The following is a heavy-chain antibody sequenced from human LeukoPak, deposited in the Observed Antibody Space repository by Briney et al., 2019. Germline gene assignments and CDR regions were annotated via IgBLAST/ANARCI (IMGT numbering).Heavy chain of an antibody. V-gene: IGHV1-69*06. CDR1: GGTFSSHA. Sequence: SVKVSCKASGGTFSSHAISWVRQAPGQGLEWMGGIIPIFGTANYAQKFQGRVTITADKSTSTAYMELSSLRSEDTAVYYCARGGLPFYYYYMDVWGKGTTVTVSS. CDR2: IIPIFGTA. J-gene: IGHJ6*03. D-gene: IGHD2-15*01. CDR3: ARGGLPFYYYYMDV.